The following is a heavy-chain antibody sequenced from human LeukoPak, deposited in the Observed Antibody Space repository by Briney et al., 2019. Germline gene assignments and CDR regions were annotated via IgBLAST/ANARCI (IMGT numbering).Heavy chain of an antibody. Sequence: ASVKVSCKASGGTFSSYAISWVRQAPGQGLEWMGIINPSGGSTSYAQKFQGRVTMTRDMSTSTVYMELSSLRSEDTAVYYCARVYYYGSGSYVTGAFDIWGQGTMVTVSS. CDR3: ARVYYYGSGSYVTGAFDI. CDR2: INPSGGST. CDR1: GGTFSSYA. V-gene: IGHV1-46*01. D-gene: IGHD3-10*01. J-gene: IGHJ3*02.